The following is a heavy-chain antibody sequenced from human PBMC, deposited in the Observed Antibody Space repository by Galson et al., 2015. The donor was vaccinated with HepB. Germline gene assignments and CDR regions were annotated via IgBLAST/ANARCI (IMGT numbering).Heavy chain of an antibody. CDR1: GFTFSNAW. J-gene: IGHJ6*02. Sequence: LRLSCAASGFTFSNAWMSWVRQAPGKGLEWVGRIKSKTDGGTTDYAAPVQGRFTISRDDSKNTLYLQMNSLKTEDTAVYYCTREYSSSSGWYYHYGMDVWGQGTTVTVSS. D-gene: IGHD6-6*01. V-gene: IGHV3-15*01. CDR3: TREYSSSSGWYYHYGMDV. CDR2: IKSKTDGGTT.